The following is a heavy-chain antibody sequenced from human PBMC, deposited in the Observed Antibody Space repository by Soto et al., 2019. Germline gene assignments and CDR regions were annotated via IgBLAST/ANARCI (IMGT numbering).Heavy chain of an antibody. CDR3: ARVPEPIAAAVYFDY. V-gene: IGHV3-30-3*01. D-gene: IGHD6-13*01. CDR1: GFTFSSYA. J-gene: IGHJ4*02. CDR2: ISYDGSNK. Sequence: QVQLVESGGGVVQPGGSLRLSCAASGFTFSSYAMHWVRQAPGKGLEWVAVISYDGSNKYYADSVKGRFTISRDNSKNPLYLHMNSLRAEDTAVYYCARVPEPIAAAVYFDYWGQGTLVTVSS.